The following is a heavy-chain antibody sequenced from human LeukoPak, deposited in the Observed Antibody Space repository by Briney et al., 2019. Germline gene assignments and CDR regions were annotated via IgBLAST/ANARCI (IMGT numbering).Heavy chain of an antibody. Sequence: KPGESLKISCKGSGYRFTNYWIGWVRQMPGKGLEWMGIIYTGDSDIRYSPSFQGQVTISADKSSSTAYLQWSSREASDTAMYYCARQNSGWEKGTIDYWGQGTLVTVSS. J-gene: IGHJ4*02. CDR1: GYRFTNYW. D-gene: IGHD6-19*01. CDR3: ARQNSGWEKGTIDY. V-gene: IGHV5-51*01. CDR2: IYTGDSDI.